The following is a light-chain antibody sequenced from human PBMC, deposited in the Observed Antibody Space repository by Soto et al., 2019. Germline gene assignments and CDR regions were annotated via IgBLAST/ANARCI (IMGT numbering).Light chain of an antibody. CDR3: QTWGTGIQV. Sequence: QPVLTQSPSASASLGASVKLTCTLNSGYPNYAIAWHQQQPEKGPRYLMRVNTDGSHTKGDGIPDRFSGSSSGAERYLTISSLQSEDEADYYCQTWGTGIQVFGGGTKVTVL. V-gene: IGLV4-69*01. J-gene: IGLJ3*02. CDR1: SGYPNYA. CDR2: VNTDGSH.